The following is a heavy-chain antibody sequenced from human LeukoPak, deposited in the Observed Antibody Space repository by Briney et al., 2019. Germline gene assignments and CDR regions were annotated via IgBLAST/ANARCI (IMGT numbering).Heavy chain of an antibody. CDR1: AFTFSSYA. CDR3: ARISGSRAWDFDY. J-gene: IGHJ4*02. D-gene: IGHD1-26*01. CDR2: IHGSSDTT. Sequence: GGSLRLSCAASAFTFSSYAMSWVRQAPGKGLEWVSTIHGSSDTTYYADSVKGRFTISRDNSKNTLFLQMNSLRAEDTAVYYCARISGSRAWDFDYWGQGTLGTVSS. V-gene: IGHV3-23*01.